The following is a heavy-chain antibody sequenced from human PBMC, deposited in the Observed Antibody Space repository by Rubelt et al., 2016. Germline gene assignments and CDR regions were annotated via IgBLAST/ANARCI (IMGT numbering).Heavy chain of an antibody. Sequence: QVQLVQSGAEVKRPGASVKVSCKASGYPFATYAMHWVRQAPGQRLEWMGWIDPGTGCTKYSINLQGRVTFTRDTSASTADMELSSLRSEDSAVYYCARCALPAVTTAYYYYALDVWGQGTTVTVSS. CDR2: IDPGTGCT. D-gene: IGHD4-17*01. CDR3: ARCALPAVTTAYYYYALDV. CDR1: GYPFATYA. V-gene: IGHV1-3*01. J-gene: IGHJ6*02.